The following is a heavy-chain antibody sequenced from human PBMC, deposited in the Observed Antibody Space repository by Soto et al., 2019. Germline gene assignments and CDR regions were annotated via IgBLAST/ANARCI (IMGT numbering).Heavy chain of an antibody. CDR3: AKQYYGSGSYYKGATPLVSLPPGLV. CDR2: ISYDGSNK. J-gene: IGHJ6*02. Sequence: HPGGSLRLSCAASGFTFSSYGMHWVRQAPGKGLEWVAVISYDGSNKYYADSVKGRFTISRDNSKNTLYLQMNSLRAEDTAVYYCAKQYYGSGSYYKGATPLVSLPPGLVWGQGTTVTVSS. D-gene: IGHD3-10*01. V-gene: IGHV3-30*18. CDR1: GFTFSSYG.